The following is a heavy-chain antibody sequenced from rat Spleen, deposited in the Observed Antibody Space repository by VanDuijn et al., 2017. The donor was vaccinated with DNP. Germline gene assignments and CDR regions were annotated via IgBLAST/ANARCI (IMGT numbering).Heavy chain of an antibody. CDR3: IRAGYYGYMAY. D-gene: IGHD1-7*01. CDR2: INKDSSTI. J-gene: IGHJ3*01. CDR1: GFNLNDFW. Sequence: EVQLVESGGGLVQPGRSLKLSCAASGFNLNDFWMGWVRQAPGKGLEWIGEINKDSSTINYTPSLKDRFSISRDNAQNTLDLQMSKLGSEDTAIFYCIRAGYYGYMAYWGQGTLVTVSS. V-gene: IGHV4-2*01.